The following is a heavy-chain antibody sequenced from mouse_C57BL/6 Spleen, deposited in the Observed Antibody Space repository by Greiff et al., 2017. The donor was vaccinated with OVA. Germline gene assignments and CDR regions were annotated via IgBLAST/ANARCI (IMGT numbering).Heavy chain of an antibody. CDR1: GFSLSTFGMG. Sequence: QVQLKESGPGLLQPSQTLSLTCSFSGFSLSTFGMGVGWLRPPSGKGLEWLAHISWDDDKYYHPALKSRITISKDTSKNQVYLKIAKVDTADTATNYCARIAPNTTVVAYYLDYWGQGTTLTVSS. CDR3: ARIAPNTTVVAYYLDY. D-gene: IGHD1-1*01. V-gene: IGHV8-8*01. J-gene: IGHJ2*01. CDR2: ISWDDDK.